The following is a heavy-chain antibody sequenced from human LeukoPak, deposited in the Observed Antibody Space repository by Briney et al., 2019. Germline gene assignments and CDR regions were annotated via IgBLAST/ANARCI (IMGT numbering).Heavy chain of an antibody. D-gene: IGHD2-2*01. V-gene: IGHV4-31*03. Sequence: PSETLSLTCTVSGGSISSGGYYWSWIRQHPGKGLEWIGYIYYSGSTYYNPSLKSRVTISVDTSKNQFSLKLSSVTAADTAVYYWGRAQIDFLVVPAAPLFGGGFDYGGKEPL. CDR2: IYYSGST. J-gene: IGHJ4*02. CDR3: GRAQIDFLVVPAAPLFGGGFDY. CDR1: GGSISSGGYY.